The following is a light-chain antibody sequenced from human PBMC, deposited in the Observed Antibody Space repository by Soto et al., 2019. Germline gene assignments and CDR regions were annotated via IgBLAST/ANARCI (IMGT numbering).Light chain of an antibody. CDR2: DAS. CDR1: QTFSRW. V-gene: IGKV1-5*01. CDR3: QQYNTYFQT. Sequence: IQMTQSPSTLSASVGDIVTLTCRSSQTFSRWLAWYQQKPGKAPDLLIYDASTLESGVPSMFSGSGSGTEFTLTISSLQPDDIETYCCQQYNTYFQTFGQGTKVDIK. J-gene: IGKJ1*01.